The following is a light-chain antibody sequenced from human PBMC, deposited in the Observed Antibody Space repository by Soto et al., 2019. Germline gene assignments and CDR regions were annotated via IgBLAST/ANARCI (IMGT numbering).Light chain of an antibody. CDR2: SNV. J-gene: IGLJ3*02. CDR3: AAWDASLSCWV. Sequence: QSVLTQPPSASGTPGQGVIISCSGTSSNIGSNYVYWYRLLPGTAPKLVMFSNVMRPPGVPDRFSGAKSGTSASLAISGLRAEEEADYFCAAWDASLSCWVFGGGTKVTVL. CDR1: SSNIGSNY. V-gene: IGLV1-47*02.